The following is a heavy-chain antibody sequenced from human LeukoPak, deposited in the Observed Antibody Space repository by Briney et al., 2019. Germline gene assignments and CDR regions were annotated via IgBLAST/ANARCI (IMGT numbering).Heavy chain of an antibody. Sequence: SETLPLTCTVSGGSISNYYWSWIRQPAGQGLEFIGRIYSSGSTNYNPSLKSRVTMSVDTSKNQFSLRLSSVTAADSAMYYCARGGYTIFDYWGQGTLVTVSS. V-gene: IGHV4-4*07. CDR3: ARGGYTIFDY. CDR1: GGSISNYY. CDR2: IYSSGST. D-gene: IGHD1-1*01. J-gene: IGHJ4*02.